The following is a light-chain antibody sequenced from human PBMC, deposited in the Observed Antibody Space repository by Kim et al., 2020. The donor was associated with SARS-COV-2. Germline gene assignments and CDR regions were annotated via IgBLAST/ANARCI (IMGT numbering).Light chain of an antibody. CDR2: GAS. Sequence: ERVMTQSPATLSVSPGERATLSCRASQSVASNLAWYQQKPGQAPRLLIYGASTRATGIPARFSGSGFGTEFTLTISSLQSEEFAVFYCQQYNNWPPYTFGQGTKLEIK. CDR1: QSVASN. J-gene: IGKJ2*01. V-gene: IGKV3-15*01. CDR3: QQYNNWPPYT.